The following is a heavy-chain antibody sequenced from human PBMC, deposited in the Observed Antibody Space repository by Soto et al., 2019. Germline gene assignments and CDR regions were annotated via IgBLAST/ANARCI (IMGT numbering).Heavy chain of an antibody. CDR2: ISAYNGNT. V-gene: IGHV1-18*01. CDR3: ARGSSDWNYVPLNWFDP. CDR1: GYTFTSYG. J-gene: IGHJ5*02. D-gene: IGHD1-7*01. Sequence: ASVKVSCKASGYTFTSYGISWVRQAPGQGLEWMGWISAYNGNTNYAQKLQGRVNMTTDTSTSTAYMELKRLASDDTAVYYCARGSSDWNYVPLNWFDPWGQGTLVTVSS.